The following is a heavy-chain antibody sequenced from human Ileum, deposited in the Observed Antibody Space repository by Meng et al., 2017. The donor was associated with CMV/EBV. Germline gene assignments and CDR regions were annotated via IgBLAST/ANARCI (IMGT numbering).Heavy chain of an antibody. V-gene: IGHV1-2*06. J-gene: IGHJ4*01. D-gene: IGHD3-22*01. Sequence: CETSGYTFPAYYVHWVRQSPGQGLEWMGRINPNTGGASYSQKFQDRVTITSDLSLRTVYMEMSSLTSDDTALYYCARDTSSGYYFHYWGRGTLVTVSS. CDR3: ARDTSSGYYFHY. CDR2: INPNTGGA. CDR1: GYTFPAYY.